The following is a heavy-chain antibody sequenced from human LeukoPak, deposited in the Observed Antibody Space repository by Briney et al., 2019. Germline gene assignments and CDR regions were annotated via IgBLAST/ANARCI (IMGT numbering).Heavy chain of an antibody. V-gene: IGHV3-74*01. D-gene: IGHD3-9*01. Sequence: GGCLRLSSVASGFTLSRYWMHTVRDAPGEGLGWVSRINSDGSSTSYAASVKGRFTISRDNAKNTLYLQMNSLRAEDTAVYYCARADFGWLFRFAPNWFDPWGQGTLVTVSS. J-gene: IGHJ5*02. CDR1: GFTLSRYW. CDR3: ARADFGWLFRFAPNWFDP. CDR2: INSDGSST.